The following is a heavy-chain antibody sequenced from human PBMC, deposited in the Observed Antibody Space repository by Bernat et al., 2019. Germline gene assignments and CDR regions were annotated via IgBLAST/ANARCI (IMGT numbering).Heavy chain of an antibody. CDR2: FDPEDGET. CDR1: GYTLTELS. V-gene: IGHV1-24*01. CDR3: ATEEGGGDTAMVRADYFDY. J-gene: IGHJ4*02. Sequence: QVQLVQSGAEVKKPGASVKVSCKVSGYTLTELSMHWVRQAPGKGLEWMGGFDPEDGETIYAQKFQGRVTMTEDTSTDTAYMELSSLRSEDTAMYYCATEEGGGDTAMVRADYFDYWGQGTLVTVSS. D-gene: IGHD5-18*01.